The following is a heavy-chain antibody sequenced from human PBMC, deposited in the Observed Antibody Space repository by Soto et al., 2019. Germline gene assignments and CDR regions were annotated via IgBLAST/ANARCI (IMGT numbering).Heavy chain of an antibody. J-gene: IGHJ4*02. CDR2: IYWDDVQ. D-gene: IGHD2-15*01. CDR3: AHSPCSGGTCYLFDY. Sequence: QITLKESGPTLVKPTQTLTLTCTISGFSPSTSGVGVGWIRQPPGKSLEWLSLIYWDDVQRYSPSLETRPTTTTDNSRSQVVLTMTNMDPVDTATFYCAHSPCSGGTCYLFDYWGQGTLVTVSS. V-gene: IGHV2-5*02. CDR1: GFSPSTSGVG.